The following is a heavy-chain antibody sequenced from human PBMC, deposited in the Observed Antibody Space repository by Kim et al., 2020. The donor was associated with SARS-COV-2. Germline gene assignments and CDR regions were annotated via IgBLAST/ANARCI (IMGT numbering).Heavy chain of an antibody. CDR2: IWFDGSNK. D-gene: IGHD2-21*02. Sequence: GGSLRLSCAASGFTFSSYGMQWVRQAPGKGLEWVSVIWFDGSNKYYADSVEGRFTISRDNSKNTLYLQMNSLRAEDTAVYYCARDADVVVTASGHHYYYGMDVWGQGTTVTVSS. V-gene: IGHV3-33*01. J-gene: IGHJ6*02. CDR3: ARDADVVVTASGHHYYYGMDV. CDR1: GFTFSSYG.